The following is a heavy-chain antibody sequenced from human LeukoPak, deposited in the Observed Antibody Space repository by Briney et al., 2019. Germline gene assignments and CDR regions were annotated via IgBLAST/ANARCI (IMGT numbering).Heavy chain of an antibody. V-gene: IGHV3-30*04. CDR1: GFTFSSYA. Sequence: GGSLRLSCAASGFTFSSYAMHWVRQAPGKGLEWVAVISYDGSKKYYADSVKGRFTISRDNSKNTLYLQMNSLTAEDTAVYYCARDIEEGRGDLRLGFDSWGQGTLVTVSS. CDR2: ISYDGSKK. J-gene: IGHJ4*02. D-gene: IGHD7-27*01. CDR3: ARDIEEGRGDLRLGFDS.